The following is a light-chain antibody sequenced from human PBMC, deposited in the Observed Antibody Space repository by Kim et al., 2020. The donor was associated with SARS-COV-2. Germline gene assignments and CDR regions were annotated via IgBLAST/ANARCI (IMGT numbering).Light chain of an antibody. CDR1: QSVSSY. J-gene: IGKJ4*01. CDR3: QQGSNWPPGLT. CDR2: DAS. V-gene: IGKV3-11*01. Sequence: EIVLTQSPATLSLSPGERATLSCRASQSVSSYLAWYQHKPGQAPRLLIYDASNRATGIPARFSCSGSGTDFTLTISSLEPEDFAVYYCQQGSNWPPGLTFGGGTKVDIK.